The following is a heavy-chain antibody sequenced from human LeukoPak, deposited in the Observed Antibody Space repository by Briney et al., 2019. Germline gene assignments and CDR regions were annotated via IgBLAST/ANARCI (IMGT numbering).Heavy chain of an antibody. V-gene: IGHV3-33*01. J-gene: IGHJ4*02. CDR1: GFTFSRYG. Sequence: GRSLRLSCAVSGFTFSRYGMHWVRQAPGKGLEWVAVIWYDGSNKYYADSVKGRFTISRDNSKNTLYLQMNSLRAEDTAVYYCAREMDTGIRHYFDYWGQGTLVTVSS. CDR3: AREMDTGIRHYFDY. CDR2: IWYDGSNK. D-gene: IGHD5-18*01.